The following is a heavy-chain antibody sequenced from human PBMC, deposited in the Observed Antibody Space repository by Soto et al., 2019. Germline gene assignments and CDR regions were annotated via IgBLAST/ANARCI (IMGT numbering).Heavy chain of an antibody. CDR1: GDTFSFYS. J-gene: IGHJ4*02. CDR2: VNPIVSMS. Sequence: QVQLVQSGAEVKRPGSSVKDSCKASGDTFSFYSIKWVRQAPGLGLEWMGRVNPIVSMSNYAQRFQGRVTMTADKSTSTAYMELSGLRSEDTAMYYCATSYGSGYRAFDYWGQGALVTVSS. V-gene: IGHV1-69*04. CDR3: ATSYGSGYRAFDY. D-gene: IGHD3-10*01.